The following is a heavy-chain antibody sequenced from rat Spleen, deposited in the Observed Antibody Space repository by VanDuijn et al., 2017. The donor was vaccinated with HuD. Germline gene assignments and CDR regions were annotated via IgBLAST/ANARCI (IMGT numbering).Heavy chain of an antibody. CDR3: AREFDYFDY. J-gene: IGHJ2*01. Sequence: EVQLVESGGGLVQPGRSLKLSCAASGFTFSNYDMAWVRQAPTKGLEWVASISPSGTVTYYRDSVKGRFTVSRDNANSTLYLQMDSLRSEDTATYFCAREFDYFDYWGQGVMVTVSS. V-gene: IGHV5-25*01. CDR1: GFTFSNYD. CDR2: ISPSGTVT.